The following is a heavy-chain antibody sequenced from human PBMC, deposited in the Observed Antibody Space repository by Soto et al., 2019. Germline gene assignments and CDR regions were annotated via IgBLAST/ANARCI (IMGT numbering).Heavy chain of an antibody. J-gene: IGHJ5*01. CDR2: VFYTGSA. D-gene: IGHD1-26*01. V-gene: IGHV4-39*01. Sequence: SEPLCLTCTVSGGSIRGTDDYWTWIRQSPGKGLEYIGSVFYTGSAYYNPSLKSRVTIVSDTSTNRFFLNLKSVTATDTTFYYCATPPSGWYHSWAQGPLVTGS. CDR3: ATPPSGWYHS. CDR1: GGSIRGTDDY.